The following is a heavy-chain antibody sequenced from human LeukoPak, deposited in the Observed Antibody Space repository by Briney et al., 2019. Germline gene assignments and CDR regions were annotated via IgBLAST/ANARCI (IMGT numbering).Heavy chain of an antibody. D-gene: IGHD1/OR15-1a*01. CDR3: AKENNLGSYFDY. V-gene: IGHV3-23*01. CDR2: ISGGGGST. CDR1: GFTFSSYA. J-gene: IGHJ4*02. Sequence: PGGSLRLSCAASGFTFSSYAMSWVRQAPGKGLEWVSAISGGGGSTYYTDSVKGRFTISRDNSKNTLYLQMNSLRAEDTAVYYCAKENNLGSYFDYWGQGTLVTVSS.